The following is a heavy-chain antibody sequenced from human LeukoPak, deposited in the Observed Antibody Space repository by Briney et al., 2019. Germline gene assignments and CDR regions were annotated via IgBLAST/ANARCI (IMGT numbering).Heavy chain of an antibody. CDR2: MNPNSGNT. CDR1: GYTFSSYG. J-gene: IGHJ6*03. V-gene: IGHV1-8*02. Sequence: GASVKVSCKASGYTFSSYGISWVRQAPGQGLEWMGWMNPNSGNTGYAQKFQGRVTMTRNTSISTAYMELSSLRSEDTAVYYCARGTGYMDVWGKGTTVTISS. CDR3: ARGTGYMDV.